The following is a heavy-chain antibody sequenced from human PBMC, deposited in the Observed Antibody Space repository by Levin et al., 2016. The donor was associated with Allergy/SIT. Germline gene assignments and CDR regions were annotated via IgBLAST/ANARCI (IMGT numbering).Heavy chain of an antibody. D-gene: IGHD3-9*01. Sequence: LRLSCTVSGASITTVGYYWTWIRQHPEKGLEWIGYVYYSGTTDYNPSLGSRVTISLDTSKNQFSLNVNSVTAADTAVYYCARESADYDIHFDYWGQGHLVTVSS. J-gene: IGHJ4*01. CDR3: ARESADYDIHFDY. CDR1: GASITTVGYY. CDR2: VYYSGTT. V-gene: IGHV4-31*03.